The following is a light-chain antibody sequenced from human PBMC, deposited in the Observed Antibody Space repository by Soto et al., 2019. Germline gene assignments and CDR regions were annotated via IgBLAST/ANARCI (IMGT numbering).Light chain of an antibody. CDR3: AAWNDNMKGPAYV. Sequence: QFVLTQPPSASGTPGQRVTISCSGSSSNIGSNSVNWYQQLPGTAPKLLIYSDNQRPSGVPERFSGSKSGTSASLAISGLQSEDEAEYYCAAWNDNMKGPAYVFGTGTKV. V-gene: IGLV1-44*01. CDR2: SDN. CDR1: SSNIGSNS. J-gene: IGLJ1*01.